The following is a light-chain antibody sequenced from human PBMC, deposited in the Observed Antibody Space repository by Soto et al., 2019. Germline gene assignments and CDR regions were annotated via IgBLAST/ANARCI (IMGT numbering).Light chain of an antibody. J-gene: IGKJ4*01. CDR2: AAS. Sequence: GDRVTITCRSSQSIRRLLNWYQQKPGSVPKLLIHAASNLQSGVPSRFSGSGSDTDFTLTISNLQPEDFATYFCQQSYNLPLTFGGGTKVEIK. CDR3: QQSYNLPLT. CDR1: QSIRRL. V-gene: IGKV1-39*01.